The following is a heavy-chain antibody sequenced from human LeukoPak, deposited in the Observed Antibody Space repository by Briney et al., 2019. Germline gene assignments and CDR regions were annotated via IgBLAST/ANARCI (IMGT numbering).Heavy chain of an antibody. Sequence: PSETLSLTCTVSGGSISSGSYYGPWVRQPAGKGLEWIGHIYTSGATSYNPSLQSRVTISVDTSKHEFSLKLTSLTAADTAVYYCARTGGGVGWFGTIDSWGQGTLVTVSS. CDR3: ARTGGGVGWFGTIDS. D-gene: IGHD1-14*01. CDR1: GGSISSGSYY. CDR2: IYTSGAT. J-gene: IGHJ4*02. V-gene: IGHV4-61*09.